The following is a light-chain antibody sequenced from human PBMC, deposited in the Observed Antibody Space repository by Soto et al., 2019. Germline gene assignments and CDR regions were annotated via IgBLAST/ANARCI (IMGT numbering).Light chain of an antibody. V-gene: IGKV3-20*01. Sequence: EIVLTQSPGTLSLSSGERATLSCRASQSVSSSYLAWYQQKPGQAPRLLLYGASTRATGVPARFSGSGSGTDFTLTVSSLQPEDFAVYYCQQYYNWPPWTFGLGTKVDIK. J-gene: IGKJ1*01. CDR1: QSVSSSY. CDR3: QQYYNWPPWT. CDR2: GAS.